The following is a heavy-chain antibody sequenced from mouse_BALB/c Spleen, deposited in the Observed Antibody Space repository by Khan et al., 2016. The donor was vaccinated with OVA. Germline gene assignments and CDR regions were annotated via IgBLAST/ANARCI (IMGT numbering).Heavy chain of an antibody. V-gene: IGHV1-7*01. CDR1: GYTFTSYW. CDR2: INPSTGYT. D-gene: IGHD1-1*01. J-gene: IGHJ3*01. CDR3: ANHGSSSAWFTY. Sequence: VQLRESGAELAKPGASVKMSCKASGYTFTSYWMHWVKQRPGQGLEWIGYINPSTGYTEYNQKFKDKATLTADKSSSTAYMQLSSLTSEDSAVYYCANHGSSSAWFTYWGQGTLVTVSA.